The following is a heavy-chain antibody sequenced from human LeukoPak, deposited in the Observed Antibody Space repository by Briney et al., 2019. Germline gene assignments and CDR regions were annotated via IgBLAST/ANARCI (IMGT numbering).Heavy chain of an antibody. Sequence: PGGSLRLSCAASGFTFSSYWMSWVRQAPGKGLEWVANIKQDGSEKYYVDSVKGRFTISRDNAKNSLYLQMNSLRSDDTAVYYCARDRGLELRAAYFDYWGQGTLVTVSS. V-gene: IGHV3-7*05. CDR1: GFTFSSYW. CDR3: ARDRGLELRAAYFDY. J-gene: IGHJ4*02. CDR2: IKQDGSEK. D-gene: IGHD1-7*01.